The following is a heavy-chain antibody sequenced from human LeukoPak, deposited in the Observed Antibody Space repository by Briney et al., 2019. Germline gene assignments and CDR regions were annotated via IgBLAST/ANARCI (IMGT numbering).Heavy chain of an antibody. D-gene: IGHD3-22*01. CDR3: ARGLPRDYYDSSRWFDP. CDR2: MNPNSGNT. V-gene: IGHV1-8*01. Sequence: GSSVKVSCKASGYTFTSYDINWVRQATGQGLEWMGGMNPNSGNTGYAQKFQGRVTMTRNTSINTAYMELSSLRSEDTAVYYCARGLPRDYYDSSRWFDPWGQGTLVTVSS. CDR1: GYTFTSYD. J-gene: IGHJ5*02.